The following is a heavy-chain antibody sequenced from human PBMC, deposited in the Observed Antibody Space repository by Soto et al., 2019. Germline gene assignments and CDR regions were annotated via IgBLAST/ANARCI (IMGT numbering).Heavy chain of an antibody. J-gene: IGHJ3*02. CDR3: ARDRGDTIFGVVIIDAFDI. V-gene: IGHV3-21*01. CDR1: GFTFSSYS. CDR2: ISSSSSYI. D-gene: IGHD3-3*01. Sequence: GESLKISCAASGFTFSSYSMNWVRQAPGKGLEWVSSISSSSSYIYYADSVKGRFTISIDNAKNSLYLQMNSLRAEDTAVYYCARDRGDTIFGVVIIDAFDIWGQGTMVTVSS.